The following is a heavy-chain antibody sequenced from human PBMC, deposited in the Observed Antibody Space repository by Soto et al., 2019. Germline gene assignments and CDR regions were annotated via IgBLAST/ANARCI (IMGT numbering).Heavy chain of an antibody. CDR1: GFSFTAYG. D-gene: IGHD3-22*01. CDR2: VSTNDDRT. J-gene: IGHJ4*02. CDR3: ARELNTESSAYYSFAF. V-gene: IGHV1-18*01. Sequence: QVQMVQSGPEVRMPGASVKVSCKTSGFSFTAYGLAWLRQAPGQRPEWMGWVSTNDDRTNYAQKFQGRGTMTTDRSTTTTYMELRGLRVDDTAVYYCARELNTESSAYYSFAFWGQGTLVTVSS.